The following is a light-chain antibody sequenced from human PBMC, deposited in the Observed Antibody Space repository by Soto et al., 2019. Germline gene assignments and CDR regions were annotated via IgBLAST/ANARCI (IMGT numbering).Light chain of an antibody. V-gene: IGKV3-20*01. CDR1: QSVSSY. CDR2: DAS. Sequence: EIVLTQSPATLSLSPGERATLSCRASQSVSSYLVWYQQKPGQAPRLLIYDASSRATGIPDRFSGGGSGTDFTLTISRLEPEDFALYFCQQYGSSAPITFGQGTRLEIK. CDR3: QQYGSSAPIT. J-gene: IGKJ5*01.